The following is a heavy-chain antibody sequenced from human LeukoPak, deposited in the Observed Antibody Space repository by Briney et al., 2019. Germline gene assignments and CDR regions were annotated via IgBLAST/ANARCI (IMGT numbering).Heavy chain of an antibody. J-gene: IGHJ4*02. CDR2: INPSGGST. Sequence: ASVKVSCKASGYTFTSYYMHWVRQAPGQGLEWMGIINPSGGSTSYAQKFQGRVTMTEDTSTDTAYMELSSLRSEDTAVYYCATDPYCSSTSCPFDYWGQGTLVTVSS. CDR1: GYTFTSYY. V-gene: IGHV1-46*01. D-gene: IGHD2-2*01. CDR3: ATDPYCSSTSCPFDY.